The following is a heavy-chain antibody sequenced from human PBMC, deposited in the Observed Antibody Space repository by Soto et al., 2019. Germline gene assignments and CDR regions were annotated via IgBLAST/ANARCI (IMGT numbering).Heavy chain of an antibody. CDR3: ARALILTGYYIHDAFDI. J-gene: IGHJ3*02. V-gene: IGHV4-59*01. CDR1: GGSISSYY. CDR2: IYYSGST. D-gene: IGHD3-9*01. Sequence: SETLSLTCTVSGGSISSYYWSWIRQPPGKGLEWIGYIYYSGSTNYNPSLKSRVTISVDTSKNQFSLKLSSVTAADTAVYYCARALILTGYYIHDAFDIWGQGTVVTVSS.